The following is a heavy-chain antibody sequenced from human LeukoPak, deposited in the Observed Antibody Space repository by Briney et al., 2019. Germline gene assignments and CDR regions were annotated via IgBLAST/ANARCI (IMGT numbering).Heavy chain of an antibody. Sequence: GGSLRLSCAASAFTFSTYWMSWVRQAPGKGLEWVSSISSSSSYIYYADSVKGRFTISRDNAKNSLYLQMNSLRAEDTAVYYCASHPYGSGSFDYWVQGTLVTVSS. J-gene: IGHJ4*02. CDR1: AFTFSTYW. D-gene: IGHD3-10*01. CDR2: ISSSSSYI. V-gene: IGHV3-21*01. CDR3: ASHPYGSGSFDY.